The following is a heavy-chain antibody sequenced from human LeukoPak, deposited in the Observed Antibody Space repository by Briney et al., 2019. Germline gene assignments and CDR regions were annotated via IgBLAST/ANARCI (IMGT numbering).Heavy chain of an antibody. D-gene: IGHD3-10*01. V-gene: IGHV3-7*01. CDR1: GFTFSSYW. CDR2: IKQDGSEK. CDR3: ARSPPTYMVRGDAPFDY. Sequence: GGSLRLSCAASGFTFSSYWMSWVRQAPGKGLEWVANIKQDGSEKYYVDSVKGRFTISRDNAKNSLYLQMNSLRAEDTAVYYCARSPPTYMVRGDAPFDYWGQGTLVTVSS. J-gene: IGHJ4*02.